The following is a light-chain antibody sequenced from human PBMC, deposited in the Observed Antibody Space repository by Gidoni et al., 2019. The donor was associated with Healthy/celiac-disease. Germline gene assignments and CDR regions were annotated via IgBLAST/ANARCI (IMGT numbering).Light chain of an antibody. CDR2: WAS. V-gene: IGKV4-1*01. Sequence: DIVMTLSPDSLAVSLGERATLNCKSSQSGLYRYNNKNYFALYQQTPGQPPKLLIYWASTRDSGVPGRFGSGGSGADFTLTISSLQAEDVAVYYCQQYCSTPYTFGQGTKLEIK. CDR1: QSGLYRYNNKNY. J-gene: IGKJ2*01. CDR3: QQYCSTPYT.